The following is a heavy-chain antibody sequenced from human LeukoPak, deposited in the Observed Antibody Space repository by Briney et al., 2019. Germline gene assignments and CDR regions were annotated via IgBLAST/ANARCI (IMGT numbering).Heavy chain of an antibody. V-gene: IGHV3-23*01. CDR1: GFTFSSYA. J-gene: IGHJ3*02. Sequence: HPGGSLSLSCAASGFTFSSYAMSWVPQAPGKGLEWVSAISGSGGSTYYADSVKGRFTISRDNSKNTLYLQMNRLRAEDTAVYYCAKANSGSYFRSAFDIWGQGTMVTVSS. D-gene: IGHD1-26*01. CDR3: AKANSGSYFRSAFDI. CDR2: ISGSGGST.